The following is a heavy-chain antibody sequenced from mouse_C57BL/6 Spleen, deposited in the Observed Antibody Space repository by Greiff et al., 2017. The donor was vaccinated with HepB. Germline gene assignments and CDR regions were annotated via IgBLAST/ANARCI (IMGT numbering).Heavy chain of an antibody. V-gene: IGHV5-17*01. CDR3: ARRRDYYAMDY. D-gene: IGHD3-3*01. CDR2: ISSGSSTI. Sequence: EVQWVESGGGLVKPGGSLKLSCAASGFTFSDYGMHWVRQAPEKGLEWVAYISSGSSTIYYADTVKGRFTISRDNAKNTLFLQMTSLRSEDTAMYYCARRRDYYAMDYWGQGTSVTVSS. CDR1: GFTFSDYG. J-gene: IGHJ4*01.